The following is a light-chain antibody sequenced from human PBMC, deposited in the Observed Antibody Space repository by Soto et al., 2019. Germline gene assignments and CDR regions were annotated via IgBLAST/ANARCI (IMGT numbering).Light chain of an antibody. CDR1: SSNIGSNT. V-gene: IGLV1-44*01. Sequence: QAVLTQPPSASGTPGQRVTISCSGSSSNIGSNTENWYQQLPGTAPKLLIYSNNQRPSGVPDRCSGSKSGTSASLAISGLQSEDEADYYCAAWDDSLNGYVVFGGGTQRTVL. CDR3: AAWDDSLNGYVV. J-gene: IGLJ2*01. CDR2: SNN.